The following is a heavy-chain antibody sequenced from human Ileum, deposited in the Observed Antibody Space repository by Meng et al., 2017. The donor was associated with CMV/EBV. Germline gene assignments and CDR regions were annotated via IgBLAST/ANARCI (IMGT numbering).Heavy chain of an antibody. Sequence: CAASGCTFSSYWMHWVRQAPGKGLVWLSRISGDGSGINYADSVEGRLTISRDNAKNTLYLQINSHRADDTAVYYCARGSTGYGNFDYWGQGTLVTVSS. CDR1: GCTFSSYW. CDR2: ISGDGSGI. J-gene: IGHJ4*02. D-gene: IGHD5-12*01. CDR3: ARGSTGYGNFDY. V-gene: IGHV3-74*01.